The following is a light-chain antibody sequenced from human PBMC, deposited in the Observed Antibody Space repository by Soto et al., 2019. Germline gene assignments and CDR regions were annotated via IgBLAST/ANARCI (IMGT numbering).Light chain of an antibody. CDR3: CSDAGGFTWV. Sequence: QSALTQPRSVSGSPGQSVTISCTGARSDVGGYRFVSWYQQHPDTAPKLMIYDVDKRPSGVPDRFSGSKSGNTAPLTISGLQAEDEADYLGCSDAGGFTWVFGGGTKVTVL. V-gene: IGLV2-11*01. CDR2: DVD. J-gene: IGLJ3*02. CDR1: RSDVGGYRF.